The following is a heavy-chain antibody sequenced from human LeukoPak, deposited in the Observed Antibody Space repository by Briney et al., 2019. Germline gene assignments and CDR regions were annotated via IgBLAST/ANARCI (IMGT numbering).Heavy chain of an antibody. CDR3: ARAFGGTEIGF. D-gene: IGHD2-15*01. Sequence: ASVKVSCKASGDTFTTYDINWVRQATGQGLEWMGWMNPNSGDAGYSQKFQGRLIMTRNTSINTAYMELSSLRSDDTAVYSCARAFGGTEIGFWGQGTLVTVSS. J-gene: IGHJ4*02. CDR2: MNPNSGDA. CDR1: GDTFTTYD. V-gene: IGHV1-8*01.